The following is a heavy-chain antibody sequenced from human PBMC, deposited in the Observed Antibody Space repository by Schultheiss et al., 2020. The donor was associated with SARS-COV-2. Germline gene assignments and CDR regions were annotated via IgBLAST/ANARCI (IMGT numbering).Heavy chain of an antibody. Sequence: GGSLRLSCAASGFTFSSYAMNWLRQAPDKGLEWVALIWYDGSDKYYADSVKGRFTISRDNAKNSLYLQMNSLRAEDTAVYYCARDEAVAGYGMDVWGQGTTVTVSS. J-gene: IGHJ6*02. V-gene: IGHV3-33*08. D-gene: IGHD6-19*01. CDR2: IWYDGSDK. CDR1: GFTFSSYA. CDR3: ARDEAVAGYGMDV.